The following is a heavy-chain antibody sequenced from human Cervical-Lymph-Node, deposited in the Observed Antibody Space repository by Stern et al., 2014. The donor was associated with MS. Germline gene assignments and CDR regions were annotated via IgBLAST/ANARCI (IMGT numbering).Heavy chain of an antibody. D-gene: IGHD3-10*01. CDR3: ARGRFAPRDACDI. CDR1: GGTFSAYA. Sequence: VQLVESGAEVNKPGSSVKLTCKASGGTFSAYAISWVRQAPGQGLEWMAGIITIFRTANYAQKFQGRVAITADDSKPPDYMEMSSLRSEDTAVYYWARGRFAPRDACDIWGQGTMVTVSS. J-gene: IGHJ3*02. V-gene: IGHV1-69*01. CDR2: IITIFRTA.